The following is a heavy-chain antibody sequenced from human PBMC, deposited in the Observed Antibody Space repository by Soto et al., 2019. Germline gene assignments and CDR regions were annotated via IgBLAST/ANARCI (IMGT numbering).Heavy chain of an antibody. D-gene: IGHD3-22*01. CDR3: AKDSTPRRGSSGLDY. J-gene: IGHJ4*02. Sequence: QVQLVESGGGVVQPGRSLRLSCAASGFTFSSYGMHWVRQAPGKGLEWVAVISYDGSNKYYADSVKGRFTISRYNSKNTLYVQMDRLRAEDTAVYYCAKDSTPRRGSSGLDYWGQGTLVTVSS. CDR1: GFTFSSYG. V-gene: IGHV3-30*18. CDR2: ISYDGSNK.